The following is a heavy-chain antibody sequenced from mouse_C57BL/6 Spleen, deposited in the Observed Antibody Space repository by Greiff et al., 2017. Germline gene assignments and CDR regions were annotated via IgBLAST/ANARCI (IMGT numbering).Heavy chain of an antibody. D-gene: IGHD2-1*01. CDR2: IYPGSGST. J-gene: IGHJ1*03. Sequence: QVQLQQPGAELVKPGASVKMSCKASGYTFTSYWITWVKQRPGQGLEWIGDIYPGSGSTNYNEKFKCKATLTVDTSSSTAYMQLSSLTSEDSAVYYCAGGNFWYFDVWGTGTTVTVSS. V-gene: IGHV1-55*01. CDR1: GYTFTSYW. CDR3: AGGNFWYFDV.